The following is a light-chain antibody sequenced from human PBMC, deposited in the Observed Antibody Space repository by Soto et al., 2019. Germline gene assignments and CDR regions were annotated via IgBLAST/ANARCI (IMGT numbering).Light chain of an antibody. CDR3: SYHTANNKWL. V-gene: IGLV2-14*01. J-gene: IGLJ2*01. CDR2: EVY. Sequence: QSALAQPDSVSGSLGQSISISCTGTSGDLGNFNSVSWYQQHPGKAPKLILFEVYNRPSGVSNRFSGSKSANTASLTIIGLQTEDEADYYCSYHTANNKWLVGGGTK. CDR1: SGDLGNFNS.